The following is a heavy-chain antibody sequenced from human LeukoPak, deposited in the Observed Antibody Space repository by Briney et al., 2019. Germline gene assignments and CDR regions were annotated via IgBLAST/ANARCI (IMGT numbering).Heavy chain of an antibody. CDR2: IYHSGST. CDR1: GGSISSGGYS. Sequence: SQTLSLTCAVSGGSISSGGYSWSWIRQPPGKGLEWIGYIYHSGSTYYNPSLKSRVTISVDRSKNQFSLKLSSVTAADTAVYYCARGSNGGNYAGDYWGQGTLVTVSS. J-gene: IGHJ4*02. V-gene: IGHV4-30-2*01. D-gene: IGHD4-23*01. CDR3: ARGSNGGNYAGDY.